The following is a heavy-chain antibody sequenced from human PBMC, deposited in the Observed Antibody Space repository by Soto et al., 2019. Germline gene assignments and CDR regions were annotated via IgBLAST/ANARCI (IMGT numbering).Heavy chain of an antibody. V-gene: IGHV2-5*01. Sequence: QITLKESGPTLVKPTQTLTLTCTFSGFSLKTGGAGVGWIRQPPEKPLEGLAVIYWNEDKRYNPSRRSRLTIAQDTSKHQVVLTITNMDPVDTAPYYCAHRGYGHYPRDNWFDPWGQGTLVTVSS. CDR2: IYWNEDK. CDR3: AHRGYGHYPRDNWFDP. CDR1: GFSLKTGGAG. D-gene: IGHD4-17*01. J-gene: IGHJ5*02.